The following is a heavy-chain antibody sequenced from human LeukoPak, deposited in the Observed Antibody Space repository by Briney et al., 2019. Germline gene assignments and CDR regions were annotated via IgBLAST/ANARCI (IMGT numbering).Heavy chain of an antibody. CDR3: AELGITMIGGV. D-gene: IGHD3-10*02. Sequence: GRSLRLSCAASGFTFSRNAMHWVRQAPGKGLEWVAVISYDGSTTYYSDSVKGRFTISRDNSKNTLYLQMNSLRAEDTAVYYCAELGITMIGGVWGKGTTVTISS. V-gene: IGHV3-30*04. CDR2: ISYDGSTT. J-gene: IGHJ6*04. CDR1: GFTFSRNA.